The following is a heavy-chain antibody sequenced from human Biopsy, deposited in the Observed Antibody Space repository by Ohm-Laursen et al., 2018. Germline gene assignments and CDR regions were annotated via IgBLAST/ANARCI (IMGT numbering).Heavy chain of an antibody. Sequence: ASVKVSCKASGYTFAGYYLHWVRQAPGHGLEWMGWVNPNSGNANYAQSFQGRLTVTRDTSISTAYMELTSLTFDDTAIYYCARVPAYPSIDGYYGLDLWGQGTTVIVSS. J-gene: IGHJ6*02. V-gene: IGHV1-2*02. D-gene: IGHD3-9*01. CDR3: ARVPAYPSIDGYYGLDL. CDR2: VNPNSGNA. CDR1: GYTFAGYY.